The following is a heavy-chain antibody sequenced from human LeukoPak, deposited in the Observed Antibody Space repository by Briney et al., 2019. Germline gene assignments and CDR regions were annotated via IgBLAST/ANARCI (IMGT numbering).Heavy chain of an antibody. D-gene: IGHD3-16*01. CDR2: IYSGGST. CDR3: ARDVYDVWGSPYSDY. J-gene: IGHJ4*02. V-gene: IGHV3-53*01. CDR1: GFTFSSYA. Sequence: GGSLRLSCAASGFTFSSYAMTWVRQAPGKGLEWVSVIYSGGSTYYADSVKGRFTISRDNSKNTLYLQMNSLRAEDTAVYYCARDVYDVWGSPYSDYWGQGTLVTVSS.